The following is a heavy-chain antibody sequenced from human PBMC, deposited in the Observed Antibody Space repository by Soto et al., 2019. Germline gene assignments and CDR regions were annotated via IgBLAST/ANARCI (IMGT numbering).Heavy chain of an antibody. V-gene: IGHV3-53*02. Sequence: EVQLVETGGGLIQPGGSLRLSCAASGFTVSSNHMSWVRQAPGKGLEWVSVSYSGGSTDYADSVKGRFTISRDNSKNTLYLQMNSLRAEDTAVYYCARVGYNYGYYFDHWGQGTLVTVSS. D-gene: IGHD5-18*01. CDR3: ARVGYNYGYYFDH. CDR1: GFTVSSNH. J-gene: IGHJ4*02. CDR2: SYSGGST.